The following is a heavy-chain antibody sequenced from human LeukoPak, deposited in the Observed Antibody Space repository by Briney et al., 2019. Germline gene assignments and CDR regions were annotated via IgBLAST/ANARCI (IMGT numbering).Heavy chain of an antibody. Sequence: PSETLSLTCAVYGESFSGYYWSWIRQPPGKGLEWIGEINQSGTTNYNPSLESRVAMSVDPSKNQFSLNLTSVTAEDTAVYYCARADYGDYAGYYYYYGMDVWGQGTTVTVSS. J-gene: IGHJ6*02. CDR1: GESFSGYY. D-gene: IGHD4-17*01. CDR2: INQSGTT. CDR3: ARADYGDYAGYYYYYGMDV. V-gene: IGHV4-34*01.